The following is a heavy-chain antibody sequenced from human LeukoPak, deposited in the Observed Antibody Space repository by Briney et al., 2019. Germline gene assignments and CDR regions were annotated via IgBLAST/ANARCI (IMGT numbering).Heavy chain of an antibody. J-gene: IGHJ4*02. V-gene: IGHV3-48*03. Sequence: GGSLRLSCAASGFIFSTYEMNWVRQAPGKGLEWVSYISSGGITINYADSVRGRFTISRDNTKNSLYLQMNSLRAEDTAVYYCARGGRTSYYFDSWGQGTLVTVSS. CDR2: ISSGGITI. D-gene: IGHD1-14*01. CDR3: ARGGRTSYYFDS. CDR1: GFIFSTYE.